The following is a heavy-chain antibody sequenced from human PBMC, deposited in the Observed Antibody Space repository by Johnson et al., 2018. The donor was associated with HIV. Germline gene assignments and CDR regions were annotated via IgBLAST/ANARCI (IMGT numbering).Heavy chain of an antibody. D-gene: IGHD3-9*01. CDR2: ISYDGGNK. CDR3: ARGYILTGYSGAFDI. J-gene: IGHJ3*02. CDR1: GFTFSSYA. V-gene: IGHV3-30*14. Sequence: QEKLVESGGGVVQPGRSLRLSCAASGFTFSSYAMHWVRQAPGKGLEWVAVISYDGGNKYYTDSVKCRFTISRDNSKNTVYLQMNSLRAEDTAVYYCARGYILTGYSGAFDIWGQGTMVTVSS.